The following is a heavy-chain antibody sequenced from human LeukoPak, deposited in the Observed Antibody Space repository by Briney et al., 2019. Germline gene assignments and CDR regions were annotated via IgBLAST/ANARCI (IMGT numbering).Heavy chain of an antibody. D-gene: IGHD5-24*01. J-gene: IGHJ4*02. CDR3: ARVGVEMATDDY. V-gene: IGHV1-46*01. CDR1: GYTFTSYY. CDR2: INPSGGST. Sequence: GASVTVSCKASGYTFTSYYMHWVRQAPGQGLEWMGIINPSGGSTSYAQKFQGRVTMTRDMSTSTVYMELSSLRSEDTAVYYCARVGVEMATDDYWGQGTLVTVSS.